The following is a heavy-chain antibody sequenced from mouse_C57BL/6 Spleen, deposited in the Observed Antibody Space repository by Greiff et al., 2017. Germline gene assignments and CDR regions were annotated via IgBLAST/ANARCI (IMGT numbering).Heavy chain of an antibody. Sequence: QVQLQQPGAELVKPGASVKLSCKASGYTFTSYWMQWVKQRPGQGLEWIGEIDPSDSYTNYNQKFKGKATLTVDTSSSTAYMQLSSLTSEVSAVYYCARGAYDGYFDYWGQGTTLTVSS. J-gene: IGHJ2*01. CDR1: GYTFTSYW. CDR2: IDPSDSYT. CDR3: ARGAYDGYFDY. D-gene: IGHD2-3*01. V-gene: IGHV1-50*01.